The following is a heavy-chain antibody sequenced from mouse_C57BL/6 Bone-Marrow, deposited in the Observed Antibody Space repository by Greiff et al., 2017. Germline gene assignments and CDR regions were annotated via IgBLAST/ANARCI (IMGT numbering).Heavy chain of an antibody. CDR2: IHPNSGST. Sequence: QVQLQQPGAELVKPGASVKLSCKASGYTFTSYWMHWVKQSPGQGLEWIGMIHPNSGSTNYNEKFKSKATLTVDKSSSTAYMQLSSLTSEDSAVYYCARYYYGSSFLYYFDYWGQGTTLTVSS. J-gene: IGHJ2*01. CDR3: ARYYYGSSFLYYFDY. D-gene: IGHD1-1*01. V-gene: IGHV1-64*01. CDR1: GYTFTSYW.